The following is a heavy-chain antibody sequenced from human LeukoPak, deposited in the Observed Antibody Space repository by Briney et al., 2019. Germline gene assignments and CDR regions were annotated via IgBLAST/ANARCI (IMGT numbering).Heavy chain of an antibody. J-gene: IGHJ3*02. CDR3: ARAYRSAYYYDSRTPRDAFDI. Sequence: PSETLSLTCAVYGGSFSGYYWSWIRQPPGKGLEWIGEINHSVSTNYNPSLKSRVTISVDTSKNQFSLKLSSVTAADTAVYYCARAYRSAYYYDSRTPRDAFDIWGQGTMVTVSS. CDR1: GGSFSGYY. D-gene: IGHD3-22*01. V-gene: IGHV4-34*01. CDR2: INHSVST.